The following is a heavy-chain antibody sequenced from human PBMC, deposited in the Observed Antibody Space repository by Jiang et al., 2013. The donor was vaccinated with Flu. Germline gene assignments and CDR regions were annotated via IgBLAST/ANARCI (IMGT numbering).Heavy chain of an antibody. CDR3: TRGRWGDIVGASVAPKYYAMDV. V-gene: IGHV1-69*01. CDR2: IIPMLGTT. CDR1: GGTFSRYA. D-gene: IGHD2-2*01. J-gene: IGHJ6*02. Sequence: GAEVKKPGSSVKVSCKASGGTFSRYAISWVRQAPGQGLEWMGGIIPMLGTTNYAQKFQGRVTITADESTSMAYMELSSLRSEDTAVYFCTRGRWGDIVGASVAPKYYAMDVWGQGTTVTVSS.